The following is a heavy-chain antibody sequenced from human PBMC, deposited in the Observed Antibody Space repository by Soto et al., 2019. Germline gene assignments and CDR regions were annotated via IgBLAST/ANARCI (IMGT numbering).Heavy chain of an antibody. CDR3: AKRGSGSQFDY. D-gene: IGHD1-26*01. J-gene: IGHJ4*02. Sequence: EVQLLESGGGLVQPGGALRLSCAASGFTFSSYAMSWVRQAPGKGLERVSVISGSGGSTYYADSVKGRFTISRDNSKNTLYLQMNSLRAEDTAVYYCAKRGSGSQFDYWGQGTLVTVSS. V-gene: IGHV3-23*01. CDR1: GFTFSSYA. CDR2: ISGSGGST.